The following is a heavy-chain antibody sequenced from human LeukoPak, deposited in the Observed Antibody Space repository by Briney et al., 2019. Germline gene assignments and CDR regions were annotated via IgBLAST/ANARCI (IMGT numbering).Heavy chain of an antibody. J-gene: IGHJ4*02. CDR1: GGSISSGSYS. D-gene: IGHD4-23*01. V-gene: IGHV4-61*02. CDR2: IYTSGST. Sequence: SSQTLSLTCTVSGGSISSGSYSWSWIRQPAGKGLEWIGRIYTSGSTNYNSSLKSRVTISVDTSKNQFSLKLSSVTAADTAVYYCARWFDGGGNSGYFDYWGQGTLVTVSS. CDR3: ARWFDGGGNSGYFDY.